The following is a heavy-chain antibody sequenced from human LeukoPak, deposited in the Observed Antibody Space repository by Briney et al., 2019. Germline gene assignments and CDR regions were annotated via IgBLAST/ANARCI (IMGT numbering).Heavy chain of an antibody. J-gene: IGHJ4*02. V-gene: IGHV3-74*01. CDR2: INSDGSST. CDR1: GFTFSGFG. CDR3: ARGWEGYFDY. Sequence: GGSLRLSCAASGFTFSGFGMHWVRQAPGKGLEWVSRINSDGSSTSYADSVKGRFTISRDNAKNTLYLQMNSLRAEDTAVYYCARGWEGYFDYWGQGTLVTVSS. D-gene: IGHD1-26*01.